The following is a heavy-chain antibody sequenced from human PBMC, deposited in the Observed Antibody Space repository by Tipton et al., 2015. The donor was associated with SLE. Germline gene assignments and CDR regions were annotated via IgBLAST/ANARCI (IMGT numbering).Heavy chain of an antibody. CDR3: ARVPTYYYYYMDV. CDR2: VFSSGTT. J-gene: IGHJ6*03. CDR1: SGSVTSGAYY. Sequence: TLSLTCTVSSGSVTSGAYYWSWIRQHPGKGLEWIGYVFSSGTTYYNPSLKGRVTISVDTSKNQFSLKLSSVTAADTAVYYCARVPTYYYYYMDVWGKGITVTVSS. V-gene: IGHV4-30-4*02. D-gene: IGHD4/OR15-4a*01.